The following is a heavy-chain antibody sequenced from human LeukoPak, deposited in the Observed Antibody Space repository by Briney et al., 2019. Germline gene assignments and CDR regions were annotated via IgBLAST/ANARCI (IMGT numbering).Heavy chain of an antibody. CDR1: GGSFSGYY. V-gene: IGHV4-59*01. Sequence: SETLSLTCAVYGGSFSGYYWSWIRQPPGKGLEWIGYIYYSGSTHYNPSLNSRVTISMDTSKNPFSLQLSSVTAADTAIYYCARTSRHFYGSGSNLTPWPADMDVWGQGTKVTVSS. D-gene: IGHD3-10*01. CDR2: IYYSGST. J-gene: IGHJ6*02. CDR3: ARTSRHFYGSGSNLTPWPADMDV.